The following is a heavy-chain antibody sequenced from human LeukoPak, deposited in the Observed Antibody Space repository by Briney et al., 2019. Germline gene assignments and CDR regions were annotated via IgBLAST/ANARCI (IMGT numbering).Heavy chain of an antibody. J-gene: IGHJ5*02. CDR1: GFTFSSYG. V-gene: IGHV3-30*03. CDR3: ARGRLVGGCFAP. D-gene: IGHD6-6*01. Sequence: GGSLRLSCAASGFTFSSYGMHWVRQAPGKGLEWVAVISYDGSNKYYADSVKGRFTISRDNSKNTLYLQMNSLRAEDTAVYYGARGRLVGGCFAPGGRGPWVTVS. CDR2: ISYDGSNK.